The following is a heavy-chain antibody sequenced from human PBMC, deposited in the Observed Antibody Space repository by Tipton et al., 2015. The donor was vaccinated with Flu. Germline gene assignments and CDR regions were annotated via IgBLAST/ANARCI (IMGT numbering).Heavy chain of an antibody. CDR2: ISSGGSSM. CDR3: ARGGWASNSNNLLDY. CDR1: GFRFSGYY. Sequence: SLRLSCAASGFRFSGYYMSRIRQAPGKGLEWVSYISSGGSSMYYAESVKGRFTISRDNAKNSLYLQINSLRAEDTAFYYCARGGWASNSNNLLDYWGQGTLVTVSS. V-gene: IGHV3-11*01. D-gene: IGHD1/OR15-1a*01. J-gene: IGHJ4*02.